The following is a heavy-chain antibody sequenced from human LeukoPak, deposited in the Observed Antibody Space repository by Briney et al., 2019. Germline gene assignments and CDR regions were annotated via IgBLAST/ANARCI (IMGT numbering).Heavy chain of an antibody. Sequence: PGGSLRFSCAASGFAFNNYAMNWVRQAPGKGLEWVSAISGRTGATYYADSEKGRFTISRDNSKSTLYLQMDSLRAEDTAVYYCAKCGNSGCHLIDYWGQGTLVTVSS. V-gene: IGHV3-23*01. CDR3: AKCGNSGCHLIDY. D-gene: IGHD5-12*01. CDR1: GFAFNNYA. CDR2: ISGRTGAT. J-gene: IGHJ4*02.